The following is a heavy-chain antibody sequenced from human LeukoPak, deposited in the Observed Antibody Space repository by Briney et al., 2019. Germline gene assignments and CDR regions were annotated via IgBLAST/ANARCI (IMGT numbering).Heavy chain of an antibody. CDR2: IIPIFGTA. CDR3: ARVSEDTAFYYYYYMDV. V-gene: IGHV1-69*13. D-gene: IGHD5-18*01. CDR1: GFTFINYG. Sequence: SVKVSCKASGFTFINYGISWVRQAPGQGLEWMGGIIPIFGTANYAQKFQGRVTITADESTSTAYMELSSPRSEDTAVYYCARVSEDTAFYYYYYMDVWGKGTTVTISS. J-gene: IGHJ6*03.